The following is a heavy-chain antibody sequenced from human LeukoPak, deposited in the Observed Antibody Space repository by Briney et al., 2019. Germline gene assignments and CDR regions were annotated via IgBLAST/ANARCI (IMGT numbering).Heavy chain of an antibody. CDR2: ISGSGGST. V-gene: IGHV3-23*01. CDR1: GFTFDDYA. CDR3: AKDYYDSSGYWGFDY. J-gene: IGHJ4*02. Sequence: GRSLRLSCAASGFTFDDYAMSWVRQAPGKGLEWVSAISGSGGSTYYADSVKGRFTISRDNSKNTLYLQMNSLRAEDTAVYYCAKDYYDSSGYWGFDYWGQGTLVTVSS. D-gene: IGHD3-22*01.